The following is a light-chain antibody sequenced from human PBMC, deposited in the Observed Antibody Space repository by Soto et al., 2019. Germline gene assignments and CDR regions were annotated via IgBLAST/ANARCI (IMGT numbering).Light chain of an antibody. J-gene: IGLJ1*01. Sequence: QLVLTQPPSVSGAPGQRVTNSCTGSSSNIGAGYDVHWYQQLPGTAPKLLIYGNSNRPSGVPDRFSGSKSGTSASLAITGLQTDDEADYYCQSYDSSLSASNVFGTGTKVTVL. CDR1: SSNIGAGYD. CDR3: QSYDSSLSASNV. V-gene: IGLV1-40*01. CDR2: GNS.